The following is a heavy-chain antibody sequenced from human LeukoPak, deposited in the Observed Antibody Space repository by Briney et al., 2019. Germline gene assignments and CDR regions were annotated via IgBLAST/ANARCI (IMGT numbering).Heavy chain of an antibody. J-gene: IGHJ4*02. CDR2: IYYSGST. CDR3: ASYVVVVAATGY. V-gene: IGHV4-39*01. Sequence: PSETLSLTCTVSGGSISSSSYHWGWIRQPPGKGLEWIGSIYYSGSTYYKPSLKSRVTISVDTSKNQFSLKLSSVTVADTAVYYCASYVVVVAATGYWGQGTLVTVSS. CDR1: GGSISSSSYH. D-gene: IGHD2-15*01.